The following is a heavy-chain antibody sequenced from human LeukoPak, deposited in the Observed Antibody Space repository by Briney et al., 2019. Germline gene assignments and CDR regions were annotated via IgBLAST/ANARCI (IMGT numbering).Heavy chain of an antibody. V-gene: IGHV4-30-4*01. Sequence: PSETLSLTCTVSGGSISSGDYYWSWIRQPPGKCLEWIGYIYYSGSTYYNPYLKSLITISVDTSKNQFSLKLSSMTAADTAVYYCARARTVTTYPLSSYYFDYWGQGTLVTVSS. CDR3: ARARTVTTYPLSSYYFDY. CDR2: IYYSGST. D-gene: IGHD4-17*01. CDR1: GGSISSGDYY. J-gene: IGHJ4*02.